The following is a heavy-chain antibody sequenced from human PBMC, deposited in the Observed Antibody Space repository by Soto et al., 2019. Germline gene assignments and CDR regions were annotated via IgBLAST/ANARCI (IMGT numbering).Heavy chain of an antibody. J-gene: IGHJ6*02. CDR1: GGSISSYY. CDR2: IYYSGST. V-gene: IGHV4-59*01. Sequence: PSETLSLTCTVSGGSISSYYWSWIRQPSGKGLEWIGYIYYSGSTNYNPSLKSRVTISVDTSKNQFSLKLSSVTAADTAVYYCARERGDYDILTGYYPESYYGMDVWGQGTTVTVSS. CDR3: ARERGDYDILTGYYPESYYGMDV. D-gene: IGHD3-9*01.